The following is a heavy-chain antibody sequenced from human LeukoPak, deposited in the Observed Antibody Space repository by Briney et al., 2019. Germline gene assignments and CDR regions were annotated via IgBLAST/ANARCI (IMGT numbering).Heavy chain of an antibody. V-gene: IGHV3-30*04. J-gene: IGHJ4*02. Sequence: GGSLRLSCAASGFTFSSYAMHWVRQAPGKGLEWVAVISYDGSNKYYADSVKGRFTISRDNSKNTLYLQMNSLRAEDTAVYYCARVRSRVATISLDYWGQGTLSPSPQ. CDR3: ARVRSRVATISLDY. D-gene: IGHD5-12*01. CDR1: GFTFSSYA. CDR2: ISYDGSNK.